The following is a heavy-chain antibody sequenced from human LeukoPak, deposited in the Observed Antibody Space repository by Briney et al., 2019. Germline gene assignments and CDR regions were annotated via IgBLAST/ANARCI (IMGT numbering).Heavy chain of an antibody. D-gene: IGHD7-27*01. V-gene: IGHV3-21*04. CDR2: ISGSGGST. Sequence: PGGSLRLSCAASGFSFTTYRMHWVRQAPGKGLEWVSAISGSGGSTYYADSVKGRFTISRDNAKNSLYLQMNSLRAEDTAVYYCGRGHWGLDYWGQGTLVTVSS. J-gene: IGHJ4*02. CDR3: GRGHWGLDY. CDR1: GFSFTTYR.